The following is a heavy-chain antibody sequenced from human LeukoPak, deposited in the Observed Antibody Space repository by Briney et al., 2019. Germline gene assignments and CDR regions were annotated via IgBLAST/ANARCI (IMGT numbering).Heavy chain of an antibody. J-gene: IGHJ4*02. CDR2: INPDSGDI. D-gene: IGHD2/OR15-2a*01. CDR1: GYTFTVHF. CDR3: AREMAEGAFDEGKDY. V-gene: IGHV1-2*02. Sequence: ASVKVSCKASGYTFTVHFIHWVRQAPGQGLQWMGRINPDSGDIDYAQKFQGRVAMTRDTSITTAYLELSRLTSDDTAIYYCAREMAEGAFDEGKDYWGQGTLVTVSS.